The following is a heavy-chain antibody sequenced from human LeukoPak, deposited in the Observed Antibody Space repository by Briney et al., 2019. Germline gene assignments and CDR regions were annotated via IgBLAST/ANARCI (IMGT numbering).Heavy chain of an antibody. Sequence: PGGSLRLSCAASGFTFNSYWMSWVRQAPGKGLEWVANIKQDGSDKYYVDSVKGRFTISRDNAKNSLYLQMNSLRAEDTAVYYCARVVAVAGTWAFDYWGQGTLVTVSS. CDR1: GFTFNSYW. D-gene: IGHD6-19*01. J-gene: IGHJ4*02. V-gene: IGHV3-7*01. CDR3: ARVVAVAGTWAFDY. CDR2: IKQDGSDK.